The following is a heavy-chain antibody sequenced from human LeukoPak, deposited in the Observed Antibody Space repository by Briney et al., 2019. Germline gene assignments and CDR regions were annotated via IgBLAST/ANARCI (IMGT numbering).Heavy chain of an antibody. V-gene: IGHV4-30-2*01. CDR2: IYHSGST. J-gene: IGHJ4*02. D-gene: IGHD2-21*02. Sequence: SETLSLTCAVSGGSISSGGYSWSWIRQPPGKGLEWIGYIYHSGSTCYNPSLKSRVTISVDRSKNQFSLKLSSVTAADTAVYYCARKASYCGGDCSGLDYWGQGTLVTVSS. CDR1: GGSISSGGYS. CDR3: ARKASYCGGDCSGLDY.